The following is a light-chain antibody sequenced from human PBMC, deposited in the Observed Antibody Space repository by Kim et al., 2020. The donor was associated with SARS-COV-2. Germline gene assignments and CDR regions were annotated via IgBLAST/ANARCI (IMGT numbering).Light chain of an antibody. Sequence: ALGQTVRITCQGDSLRSYYASWYQQKPGQAPVLVIYGKNNRPSGIPDRFSGSSSGNTASLTIPGAQAEDEADYYCNSRDSSGNHLVFGGGTQLTVL. CDR2: GKN. CDR3: NSRDSSGNHLV. J-gene: IGLJ3*02. V-gene: IGLV3-19*01. CDR1: SLRSYY.